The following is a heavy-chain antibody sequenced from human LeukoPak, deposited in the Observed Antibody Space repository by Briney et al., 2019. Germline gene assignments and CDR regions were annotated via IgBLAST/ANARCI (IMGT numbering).Heavy chain of an antibody. D-gene: IGHD3-3*01. V-gene: IGHV3-21*01. CDR2: ITGSSTYI. J-gene: IGHJ4*02. CDR3: ARDLNFWSSYSTRGFDY. CDR1: GFTFRSYS. Sequence: KPGGSLRLSCAASGFTFRSYSMTWVRQAPGKGLEWVSSITGSSTYIDYADSVKGRFTISRDNAKNSLYLQMNSLRAEDTAVYYCARDLNFWSSYSTRGFDYWGQGTLVTVSS.